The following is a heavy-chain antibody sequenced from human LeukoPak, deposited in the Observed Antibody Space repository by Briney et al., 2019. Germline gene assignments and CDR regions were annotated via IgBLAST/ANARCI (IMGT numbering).Heavy chain of an antibody. V-gene: IGHV1-8*01. D-gene: IGHD7-27*01. CDR3: ARGPPNWGYDY. CDR1: GYTFTSYD. Sequence: ASVKVSCKASGYTFTSYDIDWVRQATGQGPEWMGWMSPNSGNTGYAQKFQGRVTMTRSTSMSTAYMELSSLRSEDTAVYYCARGPPNWGYDYWGQGTLVTVSS. J-gene: IGHJ4*02. CDR2: MSPNSGNT.